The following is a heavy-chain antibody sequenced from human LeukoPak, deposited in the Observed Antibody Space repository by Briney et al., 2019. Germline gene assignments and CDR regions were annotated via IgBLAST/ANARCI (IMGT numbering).Heavy chain of an antibody. Sequence: SETLSLTCTASGCSINSYWSWMLQPAGKGLEWIGRISCSGTITYNPALQSRLSISIYTSKNQFSLKLMSVTAADTAVYYCARDSGTTGEVNFDPWGQGTLVTVSS. CDR3: ARDSGTTGEVNFDP. J-gene: IGHJ5*02. CDR1: GCSINSY. V-gene: IGHV4-4*07. CDR2: ISCSGTI. D-gene: IGHD3-10*01.